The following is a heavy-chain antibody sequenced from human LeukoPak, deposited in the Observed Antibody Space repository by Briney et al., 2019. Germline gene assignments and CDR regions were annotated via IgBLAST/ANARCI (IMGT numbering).Heavy chain of an antibody. CDR1: GITVSNNY. D-gene: IGHD6-19*01. V-gene: IGHV3-66*02. CDR3: ASGSDSSY. Sequence: GGSLRLSCAASGITVSNNYMNWVRQAPGKGLEWVSVIHIDGTTYYADSVKGRFTISRDNSKNTVYLEINGLRPEDTALYYCASGSDSSYWGQGTLVTVSS. CDR2: IHIDGTT. J-gene: IGHJ4*02.